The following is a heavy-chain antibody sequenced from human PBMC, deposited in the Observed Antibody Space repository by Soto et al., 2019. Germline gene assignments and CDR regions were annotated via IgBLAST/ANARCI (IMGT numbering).Heavy chain of an antibody. CDR3: STWGRDGWYTGFF. Sequence: QVQLVQSGAEVKTPGASVKVSCKASGYTFTDYDINWVRQAPGQGLEWVGRMYPSSGKTDYAQNFQARVTMTRDTSISTAYLELSNLRYEDTAVFYCSTWGRDGWYTGFFWGQGTLVTVAS. V-gene: IGHV1-8*01. CDR1: GYTFTDYD. J-gene: IGHJ4*02. D-gene: IGHD6-19*01. CDR2: MYPSSGKT.